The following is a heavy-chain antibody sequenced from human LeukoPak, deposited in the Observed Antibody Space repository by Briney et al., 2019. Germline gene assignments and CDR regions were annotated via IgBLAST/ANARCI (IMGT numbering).Heavy chain of an antibody. J-gene: IGHJ4*02. Sequence: KASETLSLTCTVSGGSISSSSYYWGWIRQPPGKGLEWIGSIYYSGSTYYNPSLKSRVTISVDTSKNQFSLKLSSVTAADTAVYYCARLGYSSGWYGGDYFDYWGQGTLVTVSS. V-gene: IGHV4-39*01. CDR1: GGSISSSSYY. CDR2: IYYSGST. CDR3: ARLGYSSGWYGGDYFDY. D-gene: IGHD6-19*01.